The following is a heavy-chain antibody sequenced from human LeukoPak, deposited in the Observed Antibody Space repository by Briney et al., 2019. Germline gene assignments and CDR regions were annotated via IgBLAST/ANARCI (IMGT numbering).Heavy chain of an antibody. V-gene: IGHV4-61*02. Sequence: PSETLSLTCTVSGGSISSGSYYWSWIRQPAGKGLEWIGRIYTSGSTNYNPSLKSRVTISVDTSKNQFSLKLSSVTAADAAVYYCARDPYCSSTSCSPWDYYYYMDVWGKGTTVTVSS. J-gene: IGHJ6*03. D-gene: IGHD2-2*01. CDR2: IYTSGST. CDR1: GGSISSGSYY. CDR3: ARDPYCSSTSCSPWDYYYYMDV.